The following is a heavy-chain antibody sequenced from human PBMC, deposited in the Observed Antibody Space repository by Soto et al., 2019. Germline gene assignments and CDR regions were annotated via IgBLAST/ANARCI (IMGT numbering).Heavy chain of an antibody. V-gene: IGHV4-34*01. CDR2: IDQSGST. J-gene: IGHJ4*02. CDR3: ARNDYGDYRPVY. Sequence: SETLSLTCAVHGGYFSGYYWSWIRQSPGKGLEWIGEIDQSGSTNSNPSLKSRVTISVDASKKQFFLKLKSVTAADTAVYYCARNDYGDYRPVYWGQGTLVSVSS. CDR1: GGYFSGYY. D-gene: IGHD4-17*01.